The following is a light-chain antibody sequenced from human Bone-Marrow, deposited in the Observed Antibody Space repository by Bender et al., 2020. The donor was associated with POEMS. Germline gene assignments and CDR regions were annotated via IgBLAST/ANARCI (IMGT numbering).Light chain of an antibody. CDR2: DVS. V-gene: IGLV2-8*01. Sequence: QSVLTQPPSVSGSPGQSVTISCTGASGFVSWYQQHPGKAPKLMIFMTYDVSKRPSGVPDRFSGSKSGNTASLTVSGLQAEDEADYYCSSYAGSNNLVFGGGTKLTVL. CDR3: SSYAGSNNLV. J-gene: IGLJ3*02. CDR1: SGF.